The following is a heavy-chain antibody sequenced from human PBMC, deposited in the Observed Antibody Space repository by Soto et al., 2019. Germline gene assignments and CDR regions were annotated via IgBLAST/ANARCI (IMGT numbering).Heavy chain of an antibody. CDR3: ATAPRRLSD. CDR1: GFTFSDYY. V-gene: IGHV3-11*05. Sequence: QVQLVESGGGLVKPGGSLRLSCAASGFTFSDYYMTWIRQAPGKGLESLSYISGSSSDTNYADSVGGRFTISRDNAKNSLYLKMNSLRAEGTAVYYCATAPRRLSDWGQGTLVIVSS. D-gene: IGHD3-3*01. J-gene: IGHJ4*02. CDR2: ISGSSSDT.